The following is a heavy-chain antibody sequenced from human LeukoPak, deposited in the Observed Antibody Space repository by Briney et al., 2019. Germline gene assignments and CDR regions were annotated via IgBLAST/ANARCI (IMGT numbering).Heavy chain of an antibody. Sequence: PGGSLRLSCAASGFTLRSYWMNWVRQAPGKGLEWVSSISSSSSYIYYADSVKGRFTISRDNAKNSLYLQMNSLRAEDTAVYYCAREIGYGMDVWGQGTTVTVSS. CDR1: GFTLRSYW. J-gene: IGHJ6*02. CDR2: ISSSSSYI. V-gene: IGHV3-21*01. D-gene: IGHD2-21*01. CDR3: AREIGYGMDV.